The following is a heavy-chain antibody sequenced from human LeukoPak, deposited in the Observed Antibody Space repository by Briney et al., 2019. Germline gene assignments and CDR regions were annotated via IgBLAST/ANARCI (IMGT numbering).Heavy chain of an antibody. CDR2: IYYSGST. CDR1: GGSISSSSYY. D-gene: IGHD4-17*01. CDR3: ARDRNDYGEPWFDP. V-gene: IGHV4-39*07. J-gene: IGHJ5*02. Sequence: SETLSLTCTVSGGSISSSSYYWGWIRQPPGKGLEWIGSIYYSGSTNYNPSLKSRVTISVDTSKNQFSLKLSSVTAADTAVYYCARDRNDYGEPWFDPWGQGTLVTVSS.